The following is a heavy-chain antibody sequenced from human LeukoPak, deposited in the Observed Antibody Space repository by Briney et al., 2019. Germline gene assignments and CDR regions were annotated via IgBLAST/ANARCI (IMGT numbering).Heavy chain of an antibody. D-gene: IGHD3-22*01. Sequence: SETLSLTCSVSSGSFSNYYWNWVRQSPGKGLEWIGYIYYSGTTKYNPSLQSRVTFSIGTSQSRFSLKMNSVTAADTAVYYCARASNYDSSGYYFNWYFDLWGRGTLVTVSS. CDR3: ARASNYDSSGYYFNWYFDL. CDR1: SGSFSNYY. V-gene: IGHV4-59*01. J-gene: IGHJ2*01. CDR2: IYYSGTT.